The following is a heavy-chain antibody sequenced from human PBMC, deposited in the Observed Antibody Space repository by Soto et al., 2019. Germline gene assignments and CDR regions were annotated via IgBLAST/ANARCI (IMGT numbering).Heavy chain of an antibody. V-gene: IGHV3-30*18. CDR2: ISYDGSNK. CDR1: GFPFISYG. J-gene: IGHJ4*02. D-gene: IGHD6-13*01. Sequence: PGGSLRLSCAAAGFPFISYGRHWVRQAPGKGLEWVAVISYDGSNKYYADSVKGRFTISRDNSKNTLYLQMNSLRAEDTAVYYCAKTGEQQLAFDYWGQGTLVTVSS. CDR3: AKTGEQQLAFDY.